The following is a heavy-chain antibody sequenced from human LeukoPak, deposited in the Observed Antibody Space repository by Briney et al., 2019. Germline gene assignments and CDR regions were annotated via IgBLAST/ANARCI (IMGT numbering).Heavy chain of an antibody. Sequence: SETLSLTCTVSGGSINGYYWSWIRQPPGKGLEWIGYIYYSGYTNYNPSLKSRVTISVDTSKNQFSLKLSSVTAADTAVYYCARTTMVRGTYYMDVWGKGTTVTISS. V-gene: IGHV4-59*01. CDR1: GGSINGYY. CDR3: ARTTMVRGTYYMDV. CDR2: IYYSGYT. D-gene: IGHD3-10*01. J-gene: IGHJ6*03.